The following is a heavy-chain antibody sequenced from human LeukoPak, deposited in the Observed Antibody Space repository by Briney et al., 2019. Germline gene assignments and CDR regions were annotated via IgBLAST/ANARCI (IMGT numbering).Heavy chain of an antibody. Sequence: PSETLSLTCAVYGGFFSGYYWSWIRQPPGKGLEWIGEINHSGSTYYNPSLKSRVTISVDTSKNQFSLKLSSVTAADTAVYYRANRYSYGYQFDYWGQGTLVTVSS. CDR1: GGFFSGYY. CDR2: INHSGST. V-gene: IGHV4-34*01. CDR3: ANRYSYGYQFDY. D-gene: IGHD5-18*01. J-gene: IGHJ4*02.